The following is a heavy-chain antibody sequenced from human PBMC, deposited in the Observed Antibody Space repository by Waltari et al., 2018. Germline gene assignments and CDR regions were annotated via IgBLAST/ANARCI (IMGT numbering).Heavy chain of an antibody. V-gene: IGHV1-69*04. CDR2: IIPILGIA. Sequence: QVQLVQSGAEVKKPGSSVKVSCKASGGTFSRYAISWVRQAPGQGLEWMGRIIPILGIANYAQKFQGRVTITADKSTSTAYMELSSLRSEDTAVYYCARASGGNPGSPGAFDYWGQGTLVTVSS. CDR1: GGTFSRYA. CDR3: ARASGGNPGSPGAFDY. J-gene: IGHJ4*02. D-gene: IGHD2-15*01.